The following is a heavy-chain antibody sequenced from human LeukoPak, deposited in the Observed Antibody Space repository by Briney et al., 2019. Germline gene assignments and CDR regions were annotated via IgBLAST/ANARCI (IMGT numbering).Heavy chain of an antibody. CDR3: ARDCYSSGSDY. CDR1: GFTFSSYW. V-gene: IGHV3-7*01. CDR2: IKQDGSEK. J-gene: IGHJ4*02. D-gene: IGHD6-19*01. Sequence: GGSLRLSCAAPGFTFSSYWMSWVRQAPGKGLEWVANIKQDGSEKYYVDSVKGRFTISRDNAKNSLYLQMNSLRAEDTAVYYCARDCYSSGSDYWGQGTLVTVSS.